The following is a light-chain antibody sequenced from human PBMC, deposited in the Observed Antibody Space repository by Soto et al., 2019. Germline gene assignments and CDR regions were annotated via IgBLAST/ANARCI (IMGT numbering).Light chain of an antibody. CDR1: QTVRNNY. Sequence: EFVLTQSPGTLSLSPGERATLSCSASQTVRNNYLAWYQQKPGQAPRLLIYDASSRATGIPDRFSGSGSGTEFTLTISSLQSEDFEVYYCQQYNNWPITFGQGTRLEIK. CDR3: QQYNNWPIT. CDR2: DAS. V-gene: IGKV3D-20*02. J-gene: IGKJ5*01.